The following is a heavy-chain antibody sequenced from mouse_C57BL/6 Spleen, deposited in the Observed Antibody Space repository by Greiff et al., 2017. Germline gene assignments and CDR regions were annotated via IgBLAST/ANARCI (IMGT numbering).Heavy chain of an antibody. CDR3: ARSGVYYGSSYDFDY. J-gene: IGHJ2*01. D-gene: IGHD1-1*01. V-gene: IGHV1-64*01. Sequence: QVQLQQPGAELVKPGASVKLSCKASGYTFTSYWLHWVQQRPGQGLAWLGMIHPNSGSTNYNEKFKSKATLTVDKSSSTAYMQLSSLTSEDSAVYYCARSGVYYGSSYDFDYWGQGTTLTVSS. CDR1: GYTFTSYW. CDR2: IHPNSGST.